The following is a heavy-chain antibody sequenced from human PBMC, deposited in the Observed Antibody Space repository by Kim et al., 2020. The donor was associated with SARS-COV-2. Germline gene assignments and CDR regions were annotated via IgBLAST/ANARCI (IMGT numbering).Heavy chain of an antibody. D-gene: IGHD3-16*01. CDR1: GSTFNINA. CDR3: VRPHCTYTRCYFDY. CDR2: TSSDGNTQ. V-gene: IGHV3-30*07. Sequence: GGSLRLSCAASGSTFNINAIHWVRQAPGKGLEWVGVTSSDGNTQYYGASVKGRFAISRDNSRGTVYLEMNSLRVEDTAAYYCVRPHCTYTRCYFDY. J-gene: IGHJ4*03.